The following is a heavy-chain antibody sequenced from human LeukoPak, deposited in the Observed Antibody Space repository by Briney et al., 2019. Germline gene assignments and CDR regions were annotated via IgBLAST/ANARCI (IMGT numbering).Heavy chain of an antibody. CDR3: ARVNYYGSGSYYTNRDSFDY. D-gene: IGHD3-10*01. J-gene: IGHJ4*02. CDR1: GGSFSGYY. Sequence: SETLSLTCAVYGGSFSGYYWSWIRQPPGKGLGWIGEINHSGSTNYNPSLKSRVTISVDTSKNQFSLKLSPVTAADTAVYYCARVNYYGSGSYYTNRDSFDYWGQGTLVTVSS. CDR2: INHSGST. V-gene: IGHV4-34*01.